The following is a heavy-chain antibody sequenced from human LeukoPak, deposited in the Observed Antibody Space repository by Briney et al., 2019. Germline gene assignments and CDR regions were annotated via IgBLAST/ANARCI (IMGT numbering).Heavy chain of an antibody. D-gene: IGHD5-18*01. J-gene: IGHJ4*02. CDR3: ARDHNSYGTDY. CDR2: ISYTGST. Sequence: SETLSLTCTVSGGSIGRYYWSWIRQSPGKGLEWIGFISYTGSTDYYPSLKSRVTISVDTSKNQFSLKLSSVTAADTAVYYCARDHNSYGTDYWGQGTLVTVSS. CDR1: GGSIGRYY. V-gene: IGHV4-59*01.